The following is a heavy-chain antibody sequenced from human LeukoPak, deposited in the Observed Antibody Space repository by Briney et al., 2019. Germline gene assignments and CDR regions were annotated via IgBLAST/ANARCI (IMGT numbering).Heavy chain of an antibody. D-gene: IGHD4-17*01. CDR2: IYYSGTT. CDR3: ARRGDYGDPPHFDY. J-gene: IGHJ4*02. Sequence: SETLSLTCTVSGGSISSYYWSWIRQPPGKGLEWIGYIYYSGTTNYNPSLKSRVTISVDTSKNQFSLKLSSVTAADTAVYYCARRGDYGDPPHFDYWGQGTLVTVSS. V-gene: IGHV4-59*12. CDR1: GGSISSYY.